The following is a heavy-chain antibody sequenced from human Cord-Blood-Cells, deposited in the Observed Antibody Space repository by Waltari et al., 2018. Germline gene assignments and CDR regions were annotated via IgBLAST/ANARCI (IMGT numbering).Heavy chain of an antibody. J-gene: IGHJ6*03. CDR3: ARRERGSYDYYYMDV. V-gene: IGHV4-39*01. Sequence: QLQLQESGPGLVKPSETLSLTCPVSGGSISSSSYYWGWIRQPPGKGLEWIGSIYYSGSTYYNPSLKSRVTISVDTSKNQFSLKLSSVTAADTAVYYCARRERGSYDYYYMDVWGKGTTVTVSS. CDR2: IYYSGST. D-gene: IGHD1-26*01. CDR1: GGSISSSSYY.